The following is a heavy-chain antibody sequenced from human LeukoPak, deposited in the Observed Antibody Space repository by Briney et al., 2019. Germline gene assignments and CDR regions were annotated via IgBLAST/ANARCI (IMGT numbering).Heavy chain of an antibody. CDR2: IYYSGST. J-gene: IGHJ4*02. Sequence: SETLSLTCTVSGGSMRSYYWSWIRQPPGKGLEWIGYIYYSGSTNYNPSLKSRVTISVDTSKNQFSLKLSSVTAADTAVYYCARGEVVPAAPPIYWGQGTLVTVSS. CDR1: GGSMRSYY. CDR3: ARGEVVPAAPPIY. V-gene: IGHV4-59*01. D-gene: IGHD2-2*01.